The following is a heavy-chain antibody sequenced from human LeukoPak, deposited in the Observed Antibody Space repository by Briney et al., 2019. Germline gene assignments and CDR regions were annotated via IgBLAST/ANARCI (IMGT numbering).Heavy chain of an antibody. J-gene: IGHJ5*02. CDR2: IYYSGTT. D-gene: IGHD6-13*01. Sequence: SETLSLTCTVSGGSVSSGSYYWSWIRQPPGKGLEWIGYIYYSGTTNYNPSLKSRVTMSVDMSKNQFSLKLSSVTAADTAVYYCARRSSSWKNWFDPWGQGTLVTVSS. CDR1: GGSVSSGSYY. V-gene: IGHV4-61*01. CDR3: ARRSSSWKNWFDP.